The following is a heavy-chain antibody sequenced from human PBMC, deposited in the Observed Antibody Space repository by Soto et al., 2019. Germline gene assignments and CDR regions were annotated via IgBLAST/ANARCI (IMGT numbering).Heavy chain of an antibody. J-gene: IGHJ4*02. Sequence: PGGSLRLSCAASGFTFSNYGMDWVRQAPGKGLEWVAVISSDGTNKYYADSVKGRFTISRDNSKSTLYLQMNSLRAEDTALYYCAQSSGIAARPPFDFWGQGTLVTVSS. D-gene: IGHD6-6*01. CDR1: GFTFSNYG. CDR3: AQSSGIAARPPFDF. CDR2: ISSDGTNK. V-gene: IGHV3-30*18.